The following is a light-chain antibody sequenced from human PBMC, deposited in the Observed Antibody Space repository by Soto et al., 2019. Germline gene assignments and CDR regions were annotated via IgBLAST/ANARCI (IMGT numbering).Light chain of an antibody. CDR1: RRDVGVYNY. Sequence: QSLPTQPPSASGSPGQSVTISCTGTRRDVGVYNYLSWCQQHPGKAPKLMSSDVSTRPPGVPDRCSGSKCGRTTSLTVSGLQTEDEADYYCSSYAGSNACGFGTGTKGTVL. J-gene: IGLJ1*01. CDR3: SSYAGSNACG. V-gene: IGLV2-8*01. CDR2: DVS.